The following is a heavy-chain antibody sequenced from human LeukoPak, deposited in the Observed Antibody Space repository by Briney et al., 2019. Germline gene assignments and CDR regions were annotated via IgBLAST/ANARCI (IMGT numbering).Heavy chain of an antibody. CDR3: GRQEVGAGYCSSTSCAEPHWFDP. CDR1: GGSISSTSY. Sequence: NPSETLSLTCIVSGGSISSTSYWGWIRQPPGKGLEWIGTILYGGSTFYNPSLKSRVTISVDTSKNQFSLKLNSVSAADTAVYYCGRQEVGAGYCSSTSCAEPHWFDPWGQGTLVTVSS. J-gene: IGHJ5*02. V-gene: IGHV4-39*01. D-gene: IGHD2-2*01. CDR2: ILYGGST.